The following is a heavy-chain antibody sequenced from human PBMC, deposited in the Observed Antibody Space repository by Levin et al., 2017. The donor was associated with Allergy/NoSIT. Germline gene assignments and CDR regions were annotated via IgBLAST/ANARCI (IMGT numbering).Heavy chain of an antibody. Sequence: HTGGSLRLSCAASGFTFNIYAMTWVRQAPGKGLEWVSSISGNGANTYYADSVKGRFTISRDNSKNTLYLQMNSLGAEDTAVYYCAKDDGGWFASDYWGQGTLVTVSS. CDR3: AKDDGGWFASDY. J-gene: IGHJ4*02. CDR1: GFTFNIYA. CDR2: ISGNGANT. D-gene: IGHD6-19*01. V-gene: IGHV3-23*01.